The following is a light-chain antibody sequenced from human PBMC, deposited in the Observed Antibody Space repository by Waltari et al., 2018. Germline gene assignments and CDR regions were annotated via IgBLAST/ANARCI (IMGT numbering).Light chain of an antibody. CDR1: SGNIASYY. V-gene: IGLV6-57*01. CDR2: EDN. J-gene: IGLJ2*01. Sequence: NFMLTQPHSVSESPGKTVTISCTRSSGNIASYYVQWFQLRPGSSPTTLIYEDNLRPSGVPYRFSGSIDSSSNSASLTISGLKTEDEADYYCQSYDRSNVVFGGGTKLTVL. CDR3: QSYDRSNVV.